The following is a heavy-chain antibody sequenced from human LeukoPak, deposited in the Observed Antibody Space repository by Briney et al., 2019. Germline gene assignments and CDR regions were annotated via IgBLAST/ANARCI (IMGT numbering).Heavy chain of an antibody. CDR2: IKSKTDGGTR. CDR3: TTRPERVYSGSYYNWFDP. D-gene: IGHD1-26*01. Sequence: PGGSLRLSCAASGFTFSNAWMSWLRQAPGKGLEWVGRIKSKTDGGTRDYAAPVKRRFTISRDDSKNTLYLQMNSLKTEDTAVYYCTTRPERVYSGSYYNWFDPWGQGTLVTVSS. CDR1: GFTFSNAW. J-gene: IGHJ5*02. V-gene: IGHV3-15*01.